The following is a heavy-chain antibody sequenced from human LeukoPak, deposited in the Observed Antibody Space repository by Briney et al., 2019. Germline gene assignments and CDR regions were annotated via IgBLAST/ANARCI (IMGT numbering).Heavy chain of an antibody. CDR2: IYNSGTT. D-gene: IGHD5-18*01. V-gene: IGHV3-53*01. J-gene: IGHJ4*02. Sequence: PGGSLRLSCVASGFPFSSYWMTWVRQAPGKGLEWVSVIYNSGTTYYADSVEGRFTISRDNSKNTLYLQMNSLRAEDTAVYYCARDSGYSYSFSFDYWGQGTLVTVSS. CDR3: ARDSGYSYSFSFDY. CDR1: GFPFSSYW.